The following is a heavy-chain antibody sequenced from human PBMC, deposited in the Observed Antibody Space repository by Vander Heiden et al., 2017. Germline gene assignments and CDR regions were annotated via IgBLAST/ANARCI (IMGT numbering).Heavy chain of an antibody. CDR2: IWYDGSNK. CDR1: GFTFRRYG. V-gene: IGHV3-33*01. D-gene: IGHD2-2*01. J-gene: IGHJ5*02. CDR3: ARDRRECSSTSCYVLGWFDP. Sequence: QVQLVESGGGVVQPGRSLRLSCAASGFTFRRYGMHWVRQAPGKGLEWVAVIWYDGSNKYYADSVKGRFTISRDNSKNTLYLQMNSLRAEDTAVYYCARDRRECSSTSCYVLGWFDPWGQGTLVTVSS.